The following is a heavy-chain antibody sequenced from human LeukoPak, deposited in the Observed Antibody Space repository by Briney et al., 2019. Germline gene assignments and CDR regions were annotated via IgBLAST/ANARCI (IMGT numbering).Heavy chain of an antibody. V-gene: IGHV3-64*01. J-gene: IGHJ4*02. D-gene: IGHD2-21*02. CDR1: GFTFSNYA. Sequence: PGGSLRLSCAASGFTFSNYAMHWIRQAPGKGLEYVSAFSSNGGSTYYANSVKGRFTISRDNSKNTLYLQMGSLRAEDMAVYYCARDLRLKELAYCGGDCLDYWGQGTLVTVSS. CDR3: ARDLRLKELAYCGGDCLDY. CDR2: FSSNGGST.